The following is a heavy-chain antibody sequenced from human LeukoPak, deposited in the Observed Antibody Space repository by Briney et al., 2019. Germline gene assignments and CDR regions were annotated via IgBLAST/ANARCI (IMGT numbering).Heavy chain of an antibody. Sequence: SETLSLTCTVSGGSLSSYYWSWIRQPPGKGLEWIAYIYSSGSANYNPSLKSRVTISVDTSKNQFSLKPGSLTAADTAVYYCARQVDTYVYFDNWGQGTLVTVSS. CDR1: GGSLSSYY. CDR2: IYSSGSA. V-gene: IGHV4-59*08. J-gene: IGHJ4*02. D-gene: IGHD3-16*01. CDR3: ARQVDTYVYFDN.